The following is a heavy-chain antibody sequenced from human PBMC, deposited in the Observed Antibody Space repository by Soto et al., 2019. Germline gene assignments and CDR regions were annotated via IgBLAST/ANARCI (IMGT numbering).Heavy chain of an antibody. D-gene: IGHD3-3*01. Sequence: EVQLLEAGGGLVQPGGSLRLSCAASGFTFRRYDMNWVRQAPGKGLEWVSFITGSGSSTYNAESVKGRFTISRDNYRNTLYLQMNRLRAEDTAVYYCANESSNYPLFDYWGQGTLVTVSS. CDR1: GFTFRRYD. V-gene: IGHV3-23*01. CDR3: ANESSNYPLFDY. J-gene: IGHJ4*01. CDR2: ITGSGSST.